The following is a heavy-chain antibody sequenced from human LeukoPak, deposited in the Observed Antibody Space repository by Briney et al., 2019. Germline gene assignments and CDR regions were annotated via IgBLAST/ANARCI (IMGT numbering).Heavy chain of an antibody. CDR1: GFTFSSYA. V-gene: IGHV3-23*01. J-gene: IGHJ4*02. CDR2: ISGSGGST. Sequence: PGGSLRLSCAASGFTFSSYAMSWVRQAPGKGLEWVSAISGSGGSTYYADSVKGRFTISRDNSKNTLYLQMNSLRAEVTAVYYCAKNSDYYGSGSYYNPFDYWGQGTLVTVSS. CDR3: AKNSDYYGSGSYYNPFDY. D-gene: IGHD3-10*01.